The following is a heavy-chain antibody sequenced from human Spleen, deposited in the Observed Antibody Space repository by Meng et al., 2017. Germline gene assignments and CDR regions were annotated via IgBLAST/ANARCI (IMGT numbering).Heavy chain of an antibody. Sequence: ASVKVSCKASGCTFTSYGISWVRQAPGQGLEWMGWISAYNGNTNYAQKLQGRVTMTTDTSTSTAYMELRSLRPDDTAVYYCARTSAGPTPLETFDYWGQGTLVTVSS. CDR1: GCTFTSYG. CDR3: ARTSAGPTPLETFDY. D-gene: IGHD6-13*01. V-gene: IGHV1-18*01. J-gene: IGHJ4*02. CDR2: ISAYNGNT.